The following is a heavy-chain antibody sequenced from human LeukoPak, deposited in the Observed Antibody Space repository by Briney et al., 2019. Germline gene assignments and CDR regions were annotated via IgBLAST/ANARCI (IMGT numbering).Heavy chain of an antibody. Sequence: GGSLRLSCAASGFTFSSYGMHWVRQAPGKGLEWVAFIRYDVSNKYYADSVKGRFTISRDNSKNTLYLQMNSLRADDTAVYYCARRAGAYSHPYDYWGQGTLVTVSS. CDR1: GFTFSSYG. D-gene: IGHD4/OR15-4a*01. J-gene: IGHJ4*02. CDR3: ARRAGAYSHPYDY. V-gene: IGHV3-30*02. CDR2: IRYDVSNK.